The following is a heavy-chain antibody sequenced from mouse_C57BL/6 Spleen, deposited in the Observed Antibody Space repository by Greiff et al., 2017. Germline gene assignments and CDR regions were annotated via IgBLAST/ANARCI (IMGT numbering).Heavy chain of an antibody. Sequence: QVKLQPSGPELVKPGASVKISCKASGYAFSSSWMNWVKQRPGKGLEWIGRIYPGAGDTNYNGKLKGKATLTSDKSSSTAYMQLSSLTSEDSAVYFCAREGDEGTWCAYWGQGTLVTVSA. CDR2: IYPGAGDT. CDR3: AREGDEGTWCAY. CDR1: GYAFSSSW. V-gene: IGHV1-82*01. J-gene: IGHJ3*01.